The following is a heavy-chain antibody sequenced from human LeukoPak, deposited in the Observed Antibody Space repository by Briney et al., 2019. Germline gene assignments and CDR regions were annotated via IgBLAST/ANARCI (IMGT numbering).Heavy chain of an antibody. CDR1: GYTFTSYY. CDR3: ARDSPPYDSSGYYYSATPEY. Sequence: ASVKVSCKASGYTFTSYYMHWVRQAPGQGLEWMGIINPSGGSTSYAQKFQGRVTMTRDTSTSTVYMELSGLRSEDTAVYYCARDSPPYDSSGYYYSATPEYWGQGTLVTVSS. V-gene: IGHV1-46*01. CDR2: INPSGGST. J-gene: IGHJ4*02. D-gene: IGHD3-22*01.